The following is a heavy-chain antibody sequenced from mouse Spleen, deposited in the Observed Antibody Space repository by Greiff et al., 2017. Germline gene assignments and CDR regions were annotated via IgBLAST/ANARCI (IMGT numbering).Heavy chain of an antibody. CDR2: ISSGGGNT. CDR1: GFTFSSYA. Sequence: EVQRVESGGGLVKLGGSLKLSCAASGFTFSSYAMSWVRQTPEKRLEWVATISSGGGNTYYPDSVKGRFTISRDNAKNTLYLQMSSLKSEDTAMYYCARRGVYAMDYWGQGTSVTVSS. CDR3: ARRGVYAMDY. J-gene: IGHJ4*01. V-gene: IGHV5-9-3*01.